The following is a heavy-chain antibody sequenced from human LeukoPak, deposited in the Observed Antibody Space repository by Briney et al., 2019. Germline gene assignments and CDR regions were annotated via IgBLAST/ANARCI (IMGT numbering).Heavy chain of an antibody. CDR2: INPNSGGA. CDR3: ARSAQWLVPDAFDI. J-gene: IGHJ3*02. D-gene: IGHD6-19*01. Sequence: ASVKVSCKTSGYPFTGYYMHWVRQAPGQGPEWMVWINPNSGGANHAQKFQGRVTVTRDTSISTAYMELSRLRSDDTALYYCARSAQWLVPDAFDIWGQGTMVTVSS. CDR1: GYPFTGYY. V-gene: IGHV1-2*02.